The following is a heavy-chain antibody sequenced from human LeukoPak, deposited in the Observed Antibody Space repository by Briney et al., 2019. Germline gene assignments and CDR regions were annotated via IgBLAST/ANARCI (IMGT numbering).Heavy chain of an antibody. V-gene: IGHV4-30-2*01. D-gene: IGHD1-26*01. CDR3: ARVWGGSYFDY. CDR2: IYHSGST. Sequence: PSETLSLTCAVSGGSISSGGYSWSWIRQPPGKGLEWIGYIYHSGSTYYNTSLKSRVTISVDRSKNQFSLKLSSVTAADAAVFYCARVWGGSYFDYWGQGTLVTVSS. J-gene: IGHJ4*02. CDR1: GGSISSGGYS.